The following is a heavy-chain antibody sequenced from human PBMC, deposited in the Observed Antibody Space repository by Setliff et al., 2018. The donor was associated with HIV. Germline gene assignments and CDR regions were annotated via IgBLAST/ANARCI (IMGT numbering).Heavy chain of an antibody. CDR1: GFTLNELS. D-gene: IGHD6-19*01. V-gene: IGHV1-24*01. J-gene: IGHJ5*02. CDR3: ATHPPYRSAWYMRS. CDR2: FDPEAGEI. Sequence: GASVKVSCKISGFTLNELSIQWVRQAPAKGLEWMGGFDPEAGEIIYAQKFQGRVTMTEDTSTDTAYMDLSSLGSEDTAVYYCATHPPYRSAWYMRSWGQGTLVTVSS.